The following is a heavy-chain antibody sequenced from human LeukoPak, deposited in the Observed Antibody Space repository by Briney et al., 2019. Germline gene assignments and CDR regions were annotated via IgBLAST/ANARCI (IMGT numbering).Heavy chain of an antibody. D-gene: IGHD3-10*02. J-gene: IGHJ6*02. CDR2: IWCDGSKK. CDR1: GFTFSSYG. V-gene: IGHV3-33*01. Sequence: GRSLRLSCAASGFTFSSYGMHWVRQAPGKGLEWVAVIWCDGSKKCYADSVKGRFPISRDHAQNTLYLQMNSLRAEDTAVYYCARDFKELFGELLSSTYYYYGMDVWGQGTTVTVSS. CDR3: ARDFKELFGELLSSTYYYYGMDV.